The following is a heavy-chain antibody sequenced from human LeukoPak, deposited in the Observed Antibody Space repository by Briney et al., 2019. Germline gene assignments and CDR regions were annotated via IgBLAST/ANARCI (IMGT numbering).Heavy chain of an antibody. CDR3: ARDQYSSTWYRGAFDV. Sequence: GGSLRLSCAASGFTFTTSWMHWFRQAPGKGLVWVSRIESDGSSTTYADSVKGRFTISRDNAKNTLYLQKNSLRAEDTAVYYCARDQYSSTWYRGAFDVWGQGTMVSVSS. J-gene: IGHJ3*01. CDR1: GFTFTTSW. V-gene: IGHV3-74*01. D-gene: IGHD6-13*01. CDR2: IESDGSST.